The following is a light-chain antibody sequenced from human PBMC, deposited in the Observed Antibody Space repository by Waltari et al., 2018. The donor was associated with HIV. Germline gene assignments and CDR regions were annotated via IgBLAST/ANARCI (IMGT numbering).Light chain of an antibody. CDR1: SSDVGGYKY. CDR2: DVS. J-gene: IGLJ1*01. CDR3: CSYAGSYSYV. Sequence: QSALTQPRSVSGSPGQSATISCTGSSSDVGGYKYVSWYEQHPGKAPKLMIYDVSKRPSGVPDRFSGSKSGNTASLTISGLQAEDEADYYCCSYAGSYSYVFGTGTKVTVL. V-gene: IGLV2-11*01.